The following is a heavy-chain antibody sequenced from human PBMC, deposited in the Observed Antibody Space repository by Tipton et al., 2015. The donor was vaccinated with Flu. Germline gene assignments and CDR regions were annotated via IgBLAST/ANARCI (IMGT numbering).Heavy chain of an antibody. V-gene: IGHV1-3*01. J-gene: IGHJ4*01. CDR1: GYTFLNYA. CDR3: AREDIVVVVADTAFDY. CDR2: INAANGDA. D-gene: IGHD2-15*01. Sequence: QSGAEVKMPGASVKVSCKASGYTFLNYAIHWVRQAPGQSLEWVGWINAANGDARYSQKFQDRVTITRNTSASIAYIELSSLRSEDTAVYYCAREDIVVVVADTAFDYWGHGTLVTVST.